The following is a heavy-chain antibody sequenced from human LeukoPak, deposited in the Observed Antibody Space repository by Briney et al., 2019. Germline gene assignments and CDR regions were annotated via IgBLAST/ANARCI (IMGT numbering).Heavy chain of an antibody. V-gene: IGHV3-21*03. CDR1: GFTFSSYS. CDR3: ARASLPHNFDY. J-gene: IGHJ4*02. CDR2: ISSSSSYI. Sequence: GGSLRLSCAASGFTFSSYSMNWVRQAPGKGLEWGSSISSSSSYIYYADSVKGRFTISRDYAKNSLYLQMNSLRAEDTAVYYCARASLPHNFDYWGQGTLVTVSS.